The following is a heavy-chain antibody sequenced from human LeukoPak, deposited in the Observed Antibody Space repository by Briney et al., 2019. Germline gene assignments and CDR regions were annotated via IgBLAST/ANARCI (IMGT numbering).Heavy chain of an antibody. CDR2: ISAYNGNT. J-gene: IGHJ4*02. Sequence: ASVKVSCKASGYTFTSYGISWVRQAPGQGLEWMGWISAYNGNTNYAQKLQGRVTMTTDTSTSTAYMELRSLRSDDTAVYYCARDPMRHSAAGTTGDYWGQGTLVTVSS. CDR3: ARDPMRHSAAGTTGDY. CDR1: GYTFTSYG. V-gene: IGHV1-18*01. D-gene: IGHD6-13*01.